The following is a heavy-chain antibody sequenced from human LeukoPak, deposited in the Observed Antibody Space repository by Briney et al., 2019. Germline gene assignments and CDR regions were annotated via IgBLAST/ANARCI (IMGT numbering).Heavy chain of an antibody. CDR1: GFTFSSAW. V-gene: IGHV3-15*01. Sequence: GGSLRLSCAASGFTFSSAWMTWVRQAPGKGLEWAGHIKNKTNGETTDYAAPVKGRFIISRDDSKNTLYLQMNSLRTEDTAVYYCARGFCSSTNCYQGPFDFWGQGTLVTVSS. J-gene: IGHJ4*02. CDR3: ARGFCSSTNCYQGPFDF. D-gene: IGHD2-2*01. CDR2: IKNKTNGETT.